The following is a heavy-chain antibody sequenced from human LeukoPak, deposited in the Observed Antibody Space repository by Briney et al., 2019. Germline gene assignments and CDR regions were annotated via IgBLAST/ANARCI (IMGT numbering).Heavy chain of an antibody. CDR2: IWYDGSNK. CDR1: GFTFSSYG. D-gene: IGHD1-26*01. Sequence: GGSLRLSCAASGFTFSSYGMRWVRQAPGKGLEWVAVIWYDGSNKYYADSVKGRFTISRDNSKNTLYLQMNSLRAEDTAVYYCAKTGGSYAFDYWGQGTLVTVSS. J-gene: IGHJ4*02. V-gene: IGHV3-33*06. CDR3: AKTGGSYAFDY.